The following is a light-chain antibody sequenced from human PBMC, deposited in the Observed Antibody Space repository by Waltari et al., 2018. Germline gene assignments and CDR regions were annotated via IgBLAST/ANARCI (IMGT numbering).Light chain of an antibody. CDR1: SSDVVGYNY. CDR3: NSYAGSNAVI. J-gene: IGLJ2*01. Sequence: QSSLTQPPSSSGSPGQSVTISCPGTSSDVVGYNYVSWYQHHPGTAPKLIIYEVNKRPLGVPDRFVGSKSANTASMTVSGLQTEDEADYYCNSYAGSNAVIFGGGTKLTVL. CDR2: EVN. V-gene: IGLV2-8*01.